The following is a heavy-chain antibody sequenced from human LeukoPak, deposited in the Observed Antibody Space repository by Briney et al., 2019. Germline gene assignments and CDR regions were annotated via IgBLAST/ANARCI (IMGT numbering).Heavy chain of an antibody. CDR3: ARDLGYSSGWTAYYFDY. D-gene: IGHD6-19*01. J-gene: IGHJ4*02. CDR2: IYYSGST. Sequence: SETLSLTCTVSGGSISSYYWSWIRQPPGKGLEWIGYIYYSGSTNYNPSLKSRVTMSVDTSKNQFSLKLSSVAAADTAVYYCARDLGYSSGWTAYYFDYWGQGTLVTVSS. CDR1: GGSISSYY. V-gene: IGHV4-59*12.